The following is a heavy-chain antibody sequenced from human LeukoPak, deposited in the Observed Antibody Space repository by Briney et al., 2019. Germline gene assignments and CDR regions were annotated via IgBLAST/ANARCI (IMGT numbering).Heavy chain of an antibody. CDR3: ARRIAAAGLNWFDP. J-gene: IGHJ5*02. V-gene: IGHV4-59*08. CDR2: IYYSGST. CDR1: GGSFSSYY. D-gene: IGHD6-13*01. Sequence: SETLSLTCAVYGGSFSSYYWSWIRQPPGKGLEWIGYIYYSGSTNYNPSLKSRVTISVDTSKNQFSLKLSSVTAADTAVYYCARRIAAAGLNWFDPWGQGTLVTVSS.